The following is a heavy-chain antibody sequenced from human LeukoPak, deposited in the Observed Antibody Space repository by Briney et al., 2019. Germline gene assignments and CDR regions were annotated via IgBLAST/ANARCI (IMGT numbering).Heavy chain of an antibody. V-gene: IGHV3-33*01. J-gene: IGHJ4*02. Sequence: PGGSLRLSCAASGFTFSSYGMHWVRQAPGKGLVWVAVIWYDGSNKNYADSVKGRFTISRDNSKNTLYLQMNSLRAEDTAVYYCARVADYSNSAHADYWGQGTLVTVSS. CDR2: IWYDGSNK. CDR1: GFTFSSYG. CDR3: ARVADYSNSAHADY. D-gene: IGHD4-11*01.